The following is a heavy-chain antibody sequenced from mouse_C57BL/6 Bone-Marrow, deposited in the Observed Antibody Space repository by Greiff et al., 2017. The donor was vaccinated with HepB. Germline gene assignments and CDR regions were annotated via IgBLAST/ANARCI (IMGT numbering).Heavy chain of an antibody. Sequence: EVKVVESGGGLVQPGESLKLSCESNEYEFPSHDMSWVRKTPEKRLALVAAINSDGGSTYYPDTMERRFIISRDNTKKTLYLQMSSLRSEDTALYYCARPFLTSAWFAYWGQGTLVTVSA. CDR3: ARPFLTSAWFAY. CDR2: INSDGGST. D-gene: IGHD1-1*01. CDR1: EYEFPSHD. J-gene: IGHJ3*01. V-gene: IGHV5-2*01.